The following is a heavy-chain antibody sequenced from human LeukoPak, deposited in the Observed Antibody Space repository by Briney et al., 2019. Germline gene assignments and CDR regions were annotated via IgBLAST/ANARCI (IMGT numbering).Heavy chain of an antibody. CDR1: GFTFSSYE. J-gene: IGHJ4*02. V-gene: IGHV3-48*03. D-gene: IGHD2-15*01. Sequence: PGGSLRLSCAASGFTFSSYEMNWVRQAPGKGLEWVSYISSSGSTIYYADSVKGRFTISRDNAKNSLYLQMNSLRVEDTAVYFCARGFPSAVVVVAASPNDYWGQGTLVTVSS. CDR3: ARGFPSAVVVVAASPNDY. CDR2: ISSSGSTI.